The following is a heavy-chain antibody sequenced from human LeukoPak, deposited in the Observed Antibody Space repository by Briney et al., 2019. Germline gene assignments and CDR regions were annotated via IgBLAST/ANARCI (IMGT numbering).Heavy chain of an antibody. CDR1: GGSISNKY. D-gene: IGHD3-22*01. V-gene: IGHV4-59*12. J-gene: IGHJ5*02. CDR3: AREKGDYYDSSGYYSRGFDP. Sequence: PSETLSLTCTVSGGSISNKYWSWIRQPPGKGLEWIGYIYYSGSTNYNPSLKSRVTILVDTSKNQFSLKLSSVTAADTAVYYCAREKGDYYDSSGYYSRGFDPWGQGTLVTVSS. CDR2: IYYSGST.